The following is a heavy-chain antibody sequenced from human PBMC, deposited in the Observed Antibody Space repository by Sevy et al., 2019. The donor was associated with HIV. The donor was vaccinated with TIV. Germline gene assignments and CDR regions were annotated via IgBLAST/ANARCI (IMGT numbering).Heavy chain of an antibody. CDR3: TTTLSTAHYMVV. D-gene: IGHD2-2*01. V-gene: IGHV3-15*01. J-gene: IGHJ6*02. Sequence: GGSLRLSCAASGLSFTSAWMSWVRQAPGKGLEWVGRIKSKTDGERTDYPAPVRGRFTISRDDSNNTLYLQMNSLETEGTAVYYCTTTLSTAHYMVVWGQGTTVTVSS. CDR2: IKSKTDGERT. CDR1: GLSFTSAW.